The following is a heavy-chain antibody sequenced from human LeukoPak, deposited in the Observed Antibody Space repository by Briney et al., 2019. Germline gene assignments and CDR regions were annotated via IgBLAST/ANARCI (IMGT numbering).Heavy chain of an antibody. Sequence: KSSETLSLTCAVSGYSISSGYYWGWIRQPPGKGLAWIGSIDHSGSTYYNQSLNSRVTISIDTSNNQFSLKLSSVTAADTAVYYCARTSGSGSYYLDYWGQGTLVTVSS. CDR3: ARTSGSGSYYLDY. CDR1: GYSISSGYY. CDR2: IDHSGST. V-gene: IGHV4-38-2*01. D-gene: IGHD3-10*01. J-gene: IGHJ4*02.